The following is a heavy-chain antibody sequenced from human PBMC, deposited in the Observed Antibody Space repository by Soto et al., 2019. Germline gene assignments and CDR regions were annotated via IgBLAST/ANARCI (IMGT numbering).Heavy chain of an antibody. D-gene: IGHD2-15*01. V-gene: IGHV3-23*01. J-gene: IGHJ6*04. Sequence: GGSLKLSCAVSGFTFSSSAMSWVRRAPGKGLEWVSGINGGDDSKHYAESVRGRFTISRDNSKNTLLLQMNSLRAEDTAIYYCARDDVLCDGGRCYGVPLDVWGKGTTVTVSS. CDR1: GFTFSSSA. CDR3: ARDDVLCDGGRCYGVPLDV. CDR2: INGGDDSK.